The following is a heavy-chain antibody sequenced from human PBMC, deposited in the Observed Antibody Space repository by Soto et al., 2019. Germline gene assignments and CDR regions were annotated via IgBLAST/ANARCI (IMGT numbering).Heavy chain of an antibody. V-gene: IGHV4-30-4*01. CDR3: ARVGKIQGVNYFGMDV. CDR2: IYYSGTT. D-gene: IGHD3-10*01. Sequence: SETLSLTCTVSGGSISSTDYYWSWVRQPPGKGLEWIAYIYYSGTTYYNPSLKSRLTISVDTSKNQFSLKLSSVTAADTDVYYCARVGKIQGVNYFGMDVWGQGTTVTVSS. CDR1: GGSISSTDYY. J-gene: IGHJ6*02.